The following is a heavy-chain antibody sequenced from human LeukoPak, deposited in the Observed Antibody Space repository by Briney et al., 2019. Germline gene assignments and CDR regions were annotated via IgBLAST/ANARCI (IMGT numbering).Heavy chain of an antibody. D-gene: IGHD7-27*01. Sequence: SETLSLTCTVSGGSISSSYWSWIRQPPGNGLEWIGYIHYSGSTNYNPSLKSRATISVDTSKSHFSLKLSSATATDTAAYYCARHDPGWFDTWGQGTLVTVSS. J-gene: IGHJ5*02. CDR2: IHYSGST. V-gene: IGHV4-59*08. CDR1: GGSISSSY. CDR3: ARHDPGWFDT.